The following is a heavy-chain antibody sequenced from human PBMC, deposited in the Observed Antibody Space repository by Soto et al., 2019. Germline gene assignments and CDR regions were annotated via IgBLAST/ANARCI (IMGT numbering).Heavy chain of an antibody. CDR1: GFSLSKARMG. CDR3: ARALREGLPIYYFDS. J-gene: IGHJ4*02. D-gene: IGHD1-26*01. V-gene: IGHV2-26*01. Sequence: QVTLKESGPVLVKPTETLTLTYSVSGFSLSKARMGVSWIRQPPGKALEWLAHIFWNDERSYNPSLKSRLTISRDTSKSQVVLTMTNVDPVDTGTYFCARALREGLPIYYFDSWGQGTLVTVSS. CDR2: IFWNDER.